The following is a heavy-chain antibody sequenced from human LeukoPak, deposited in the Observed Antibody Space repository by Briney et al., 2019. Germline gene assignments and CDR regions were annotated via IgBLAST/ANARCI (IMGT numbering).Heavy chain of an antibody. CDR2: INPNSGGT. D-gene: IGHD3-22*01. J-gene: IGHJ1*01. CDR1: GYTFTGYY. V-gene: IGHV1-2*02. CDR3: ARDKVYYYDSSGYYSAEYFQH. Sequence: ASVKVSCKASGYTFTGYYMHWVRQAPGQGLEWMGWINPNSGGTNYAQKFQGRVTMTRDTSISTAYMELSRLRSDDTAVYYCARDKVYYYDSSGYYSAEYFQHWGQGTLVTVSS.